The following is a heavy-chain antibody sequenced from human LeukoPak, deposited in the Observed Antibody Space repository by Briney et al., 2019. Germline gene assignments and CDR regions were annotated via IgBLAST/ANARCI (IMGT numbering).Heavy chain of an antibody. D-gene: IGHD2-15*01. V-gene: IGHV4-59*01. CDR1: GGSISSYY. J-gene: IGHJ5*02. Sequence: ETLSLTCSVSGGSISSYYWSWIRQPPGNGLEWIGYVYYSGSTNYNPSLTSRVTISVDTSKNQFSLKLSSVTAADTAVYYCARGSTRDKFDPWGQGTLVTVSS. CDR2: VYYSGST. CDR3: ARGSTRDKFDP.